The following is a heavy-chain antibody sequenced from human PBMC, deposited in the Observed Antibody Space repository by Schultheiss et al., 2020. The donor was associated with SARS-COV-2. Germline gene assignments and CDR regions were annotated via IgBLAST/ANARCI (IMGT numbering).Heavy chain of an antibody. D-gene: IGHD1-26*01. J-gene: IGHJ3*02. CDR1: GFTFSSYG. CDR3: ARPYSGSYYQAFDI. Sequence: GGSLRLSCAASGFTFSSYGMHWVRQAPGKGLEWVAVISYDGSNKYYADSVKGRFTISRDNSKNTLYLQMNSLRAEDTAVYYCARPYSGSYYQAFDIWGQGTMVTVSS. V-gene: IGHV3-30*03. CDR2: ISYDGSNK.